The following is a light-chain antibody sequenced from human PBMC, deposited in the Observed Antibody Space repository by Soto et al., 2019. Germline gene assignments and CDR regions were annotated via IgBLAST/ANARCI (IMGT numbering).Light chain of an antibody. Sequence: EIVLKPSPGPLSLSSGERAPLSCRASQSVSSSYLAWYQQKPGQAPRLLIYGASSRATGIPDRFSGSGSGTDFTLTISRLEPEDFAVYYCQQYGSSLFTFGPGTKVDIK. CDR3: QQYGSSLFT. CDR2: GAS. J-gene: IGKJ3*01. V-gene: IGKV3-20*01. CDR1: QSVSSSY.